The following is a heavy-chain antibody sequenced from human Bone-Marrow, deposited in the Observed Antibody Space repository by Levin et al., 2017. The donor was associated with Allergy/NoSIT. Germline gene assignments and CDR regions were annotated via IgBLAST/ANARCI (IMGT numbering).Heavy chain of an antibody. CDR1: GFTFSSYW. D-gene: IGHD5-18*01. CDR2: IKQDGSEK. CDR3: ARGPLKFRYSRGGMDV. J-gene: IGHJ6*02. V-gene: IGHV3-7*01. Sequence: GGSLRLSCAASGFTFSSYWMSWVRQAPGKGLEWVANIKQDGSEKYYVDSVKGRFTISRDNAKNSLYLQMNSLRAEDTAVYYCARGPLKFRYSRGGMDVWGQGTTVTVSS.